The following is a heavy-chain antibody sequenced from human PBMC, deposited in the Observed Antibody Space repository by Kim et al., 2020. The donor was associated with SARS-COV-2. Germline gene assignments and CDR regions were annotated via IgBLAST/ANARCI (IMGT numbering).Heavy chain of an antibody. CDR2: INSDGSST. J-gene: IGHJ6*02. Sequence: GGSLRLSCAASGFTFSSYWMHWVRQAPGKGLVWVSRINSDGSSTSYADSVKGRFTISRDNAKNTLYLQMNSLRAEDTAVYYCARGPYSSFYYYGMDVWGQGTTVTVSS. D-gene: IGHD6-19*01. CDR3: ARGPYSSFYYYGMDV. CDR1: GFTFSSYW. V-gene: IGHV3-74*01.